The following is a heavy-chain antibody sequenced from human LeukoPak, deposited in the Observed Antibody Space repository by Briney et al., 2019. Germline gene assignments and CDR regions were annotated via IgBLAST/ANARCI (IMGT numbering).Heavy chain of an antibody. D-gene: IGHD3-16*01. CDR2: ISSDSSYI. CDR1: GFTFSSYI. J-gene: IGHJ4*02. V-gene: IGHV3-21*01. CDR3: ARGSVGGGNYFDY. Sequence: KSGGSLTLSCAASGFTFSSYIMNWVRQAPGKGLEWVSSISSDSSYIYYADSVKGRFTISRDNAKNSLYLQMNSLRAEDTAVYYCARGSVGGGNYFDYWGQGTLVTVSS.